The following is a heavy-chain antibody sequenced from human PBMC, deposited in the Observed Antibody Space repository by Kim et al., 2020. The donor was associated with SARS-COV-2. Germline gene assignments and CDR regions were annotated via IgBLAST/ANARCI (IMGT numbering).Heavy chain of an antibody. CDR1: GYTFTSYH. Sequence: ASVKVSCKTSGYTFTSYHMHWVRQAPGQGPEWMGIIKRSYDYTTYAQKFQGRVTMTRDTPTSTVYMELSSLRSEDTAVYYCARDGDNWSFDYWGQGTLVTVSS. V-gene: IGHV1-46*01. D-gene: IGHD1-20*01. CDR2: IKRSYDYT. CDR3: ARDGDNWSFDY. J-gene: IGHJ4*02.